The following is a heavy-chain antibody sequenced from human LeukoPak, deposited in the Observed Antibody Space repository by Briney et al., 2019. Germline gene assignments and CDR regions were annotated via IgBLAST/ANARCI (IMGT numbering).Heavy chain of an antibody. CDR2: INPNSGGT. CDR1: GYTFTGYY. D-gene: IGHD3-3*01. Sequence: ASVKVSCKASGYTFTGYYMHWVRQAPGQGLEWTGWINPNSGGTNYAQKFQGRVTMTRDTSISTAYMELSRLRSDDTAVYYCARDNPGQDFWSGYYSYWGQGTLVTVSS. CDR3: ARDNPGQDFWSGYYSY. J-gene: IGHJ4*02. V-gene: IGHV1-2*02.